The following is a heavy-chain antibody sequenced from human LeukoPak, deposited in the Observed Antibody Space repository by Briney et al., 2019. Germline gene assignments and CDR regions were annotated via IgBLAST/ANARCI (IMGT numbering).Heavy chain of an antibody. CDR3: ARVAGYSYIYANY. CDR1: GYSISSGYY. V-gene: IGHV4-38-2*02. CDR2: IYHSGNT. J-gene: IGHJ4*02. Sequence: SETLSLTCTVSGYSISSGYYWGWIRQPPGKGLEWIGTIYHSGNTYYNPSLKSRVTISVDTSKNQFSLKVNSVTAVDTAVYYCARVAGYSYIYANYWGQGTLVTVSS. D-gene: IGHD5-18*01.